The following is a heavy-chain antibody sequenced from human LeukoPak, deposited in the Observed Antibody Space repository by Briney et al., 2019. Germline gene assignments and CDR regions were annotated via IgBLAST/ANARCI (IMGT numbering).Heavy chain of an antibody. Sequence: SKTLSLTCTVSGGSISSYYWSWIRQPPGKGLEWIGYIYYSGSTNYNPSLKSRVTISVDTSKNQFSLKLSSVTAADTALYYCARGFHGSSPRLDAFDIWGQGTMVTVSS. D-gene: IGHD1-26*01. CDR3: ARGFHGSSPRLDAFDI. J-gene: IGHJ3*02. CDR2: IYYSGST. CDR1: GGSISSYY. V-gene: IGHV4-59*01.